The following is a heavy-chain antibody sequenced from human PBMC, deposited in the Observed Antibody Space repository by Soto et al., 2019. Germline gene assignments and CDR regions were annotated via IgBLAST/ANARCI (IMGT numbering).Heavy chain of an antibody. CDR3: AVSVLRFLEWLSPAPGYNWFDP. V-gene: IGHV1-2*02. CDR1: GYTFTGYY. Sequence: ASVKVSCKASGYTFTGYYMHWVRQAPGQGLEWMGWISPYSGNTNYAQKFQGRVTMTTDTSTSTAYMELSSLRSDDTAVYYCAVSVLRFLEWLSPAPGYNWFDPWGQGTLVTVSS. CDR2: ISPYSGNT. D-gene: IGHD3-3*01. J-gene: IGHJ5*02.